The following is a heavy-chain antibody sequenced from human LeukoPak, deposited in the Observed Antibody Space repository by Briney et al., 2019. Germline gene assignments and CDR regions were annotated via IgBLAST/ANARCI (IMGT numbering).Heavy chain of an antibody. CDR3: AREYSSSWYVTRENWFDP. Sequence: SETLSLTCTVSGYSISSGYYWGRIRQPPGKGLEWIGSIYHSGSTYYNPSLKSRVTISVDTSKNQFSLKLSPVTAADTAVYYCAREYSSSWYVTRENWFDPWGQGTLVTVSS. V-gene: IGHV4-38-2*02. D-gene: IGHD6-13*01. J-gene: IGHJ5*02. CDR2: IYHSGST. CDR1: GYSISSGYY.